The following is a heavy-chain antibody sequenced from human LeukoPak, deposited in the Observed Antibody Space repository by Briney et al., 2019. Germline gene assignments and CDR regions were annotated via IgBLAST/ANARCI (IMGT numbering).Heavy chain of an antibody. Sequence: GGSLRLSCAASGFTFSTYSMNWVRQAPGKGLEWVSYISSSSSTIYYADSVKGRFTISRDNSKNTLYLQMNSLRAEDTAVYYCAKDVVVTAIPDAFDIWGQGTMVTVSS. CDR1: GFTFSTYS. V-gene: IGHV3-48*01. CDR2: ISSSSSTI. D-gene: IGHD2-21*02. CDR3: AKDVVVTAIPDAFDI. J-gene: IGHJ3*02.